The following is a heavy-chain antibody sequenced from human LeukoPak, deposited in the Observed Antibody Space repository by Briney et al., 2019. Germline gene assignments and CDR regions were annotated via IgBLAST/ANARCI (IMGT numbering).Heavy chain of an antibody. CDR2: ISGSGDTT. CDR1: TFTFSTYA. V-gene: IGHV3-23*01. D-gene: IGHD2-2*01. CDR3: AKSQRNDQQVVQRIDY. J-gene: IGHJ4*02. Sequence: RGGSLRLSCTAATFTFSTYAMSCVRPAPGKVMGWVSSISGSGDTTYYTGSVNGRFTISKDNSKNALYLQMSSLRAEDTAVYYCAKSQRNDQQVVQRIDYWGQGTLVTVSS.